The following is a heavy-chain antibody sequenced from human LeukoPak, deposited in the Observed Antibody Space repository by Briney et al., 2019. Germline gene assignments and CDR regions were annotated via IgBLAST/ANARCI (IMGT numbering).Heavy chain of an antibody. Sequence: GASVKVSCKASGYTFTGFHMHWVRQAPGQGLAWMGWINANSGGTSYAQKFQGRVTVTRDTSISTAYMERTRLTSDDTAAYYCARDPIDGYYYFDYWGQGTLVTVSS. V-gene: IGHV1-2*02. J-gene: IGHJ4*02. CDR3: ARDPIDGYYYFDY. CDR1: GYTFTGFH. D-gene: IGHD5-24*01. CDR2: INANSGGT.